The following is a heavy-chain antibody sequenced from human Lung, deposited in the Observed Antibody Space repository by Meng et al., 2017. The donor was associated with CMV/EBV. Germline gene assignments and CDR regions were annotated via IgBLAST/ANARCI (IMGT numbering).Heavy chain of an antibody. CDR2: INPNSGGT. D-gene: IGHD6-13*01. J-gene: IGHJ3*02. CDR1: GYTFTGYD. V-gene: IGHV1-2*02. CDR3: ARGDIAAAELPNAVDI. Sequence: SXXVSXKASGYTFTGYDMHWVRQAPGQGLEWMGWINPNSGGTNYAQKFQGRVTMTRDKSMSTAYMELSRLRSDDTAVYYCARGDIAAAELPNAVDIWGQGXMVTVSS.